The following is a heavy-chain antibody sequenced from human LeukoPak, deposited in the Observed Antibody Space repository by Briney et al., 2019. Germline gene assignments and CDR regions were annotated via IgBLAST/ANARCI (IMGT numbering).Heavy chain of an antibody. J-gene: IGHJ6*02. CDR1: GFTFSSYA. CDR2: ISGSGGST. D-gene: IGHD2-8*02. Sequence: PGGSLRLSCAASGFTFSSYAMSWVRQAPGKGLEWVSAISGSGGSTYYADSVKGRFTISRDNSKNTLYLQMNSLRAEDTAVYYCQSGPPRRFYGMDVWGQGTTVTVSS. V-gene: IGHV3-23*01. CDR3: QSGPPRRFYGMDV.